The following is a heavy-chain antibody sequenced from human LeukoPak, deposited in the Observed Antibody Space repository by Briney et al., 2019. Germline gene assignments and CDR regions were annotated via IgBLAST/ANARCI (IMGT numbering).Heavy chain of an antibody. Sequence: ASVKVSCKASGYTFTGYSIYWVRRAPGQGLEWMGGINPNSGDTNFAQKFQGRVTMTRDTSISTAYMELSGLRSDDTAIYYCARGYVWIEMGLGYWGQGTLVTVSS. CDR2: INPNSGDT. CDR3: ARGYVWIEMGLGY. D-gene: IGHD3/OR15-3a*01. CDR1: GYTFTGYS. V-gene: IGHV1-2*02. J-gene: IGHJ4*02.